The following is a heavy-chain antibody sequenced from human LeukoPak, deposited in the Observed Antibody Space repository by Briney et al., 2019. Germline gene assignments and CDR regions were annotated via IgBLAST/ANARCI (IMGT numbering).Heavy chain of an antibody. CDR1: GFTFDDYG. J-gene: IGHJ4*02. CDR2: INWNGGST. D-gene: IGHD2-2*01. Sequence: TGGSLRLSCAASGFTFDDYGMSWVRQAPGKGLEWVSGINWNGGSTGYADSVKGRFTISRDNAKNSLYLQMNSLRAEDTAVYYCVRDLSRYRPADYWGQGTLVTVSS. V-gene: IGHV3-20*04. CDR3: VRDLSRYRPADY.